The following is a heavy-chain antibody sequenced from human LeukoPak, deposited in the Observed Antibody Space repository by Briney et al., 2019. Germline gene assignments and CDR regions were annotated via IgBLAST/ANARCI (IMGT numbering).Heavy chain of an antibody. Sequence: ASVKVSFKVSGYTLTELSMHWVRQAPGQGLEWMGWISAYNGNTNYAQKLQGRVTMTTDTSTSTAYMELRSLRSDDTAVYYCARVMTSGYSNWFDPWGQGTLVTVSS. D-gene: IGHD3-22*01. CDR2: ISAYNGNT. J-gene: IGHJ5*02. CDR1: GYTLTELS. V-gene: IGHV1-18*01. CDR3: ARVMTSGYSNWFDP.